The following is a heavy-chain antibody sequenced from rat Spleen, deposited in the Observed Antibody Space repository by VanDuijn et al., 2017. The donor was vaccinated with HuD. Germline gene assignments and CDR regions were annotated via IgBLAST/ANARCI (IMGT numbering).Heavy chain of an antibody. Sequence: EVQLVESGGGLVQPGRSLKLSCAASGFTFSNYYMAWVRQSPKKGLEWVATIVFDSSGIYYRNSVKGRFTVSRDNTKNTLFLQMDSLRSEDTATYYCARHDYGGYSAFFAYWGQGTLVTVSS. V-gene: IGHV5-7*01. J-gene: IGHJ3*01. CDR1: GFTFSNYY. CDR3: ARHDYGGYSAFFAY. CDR2: IVFDSSGI. D-gene: IGHD1-11*01.